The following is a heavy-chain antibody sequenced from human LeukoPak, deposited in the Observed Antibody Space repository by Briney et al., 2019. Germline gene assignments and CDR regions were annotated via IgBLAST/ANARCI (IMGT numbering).Heavy chain of an antibody. V-gene: IGHV1-69*01. CDR3: ARDRPYTGGWRGFDY. CDR1: GGTFSRYA. J-gene: IGHJ4*02. CDR2: IIPMFGIA. D-gene: IGHD6-19*01. Sequence: SVKVSCKASGGTFSRYAISWVRQAPGQGLEWMGGIIPMFGIANYAQKFQGRVTITADESTSTAHMELSSLRSEDTAVYYCARDRPYTGGWRGFDYWGQGTLVTVSS.